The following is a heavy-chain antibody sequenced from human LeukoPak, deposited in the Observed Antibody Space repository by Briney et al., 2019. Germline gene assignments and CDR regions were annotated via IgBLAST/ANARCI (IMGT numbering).Heavy chain of an antibody. CDR3: AKKHTNPIYGMDV. CDR1: GFTFSDYY. CDR2: LYSGGTT. V-gene: IGHV3-66*01. Sequence: QTGGSLRLSCAASGFTFSDYYMSWIRQVPGKGLEWVSILYSGGTTYYIDSVKGRFTVSRDNSKNTLYLQMNSLRAEDTAVYYCAKKHTNPIYGMDVWGQGTTVTVSS. J-gene: IGHJ6*02. D-gene: IGHD2-8*01.